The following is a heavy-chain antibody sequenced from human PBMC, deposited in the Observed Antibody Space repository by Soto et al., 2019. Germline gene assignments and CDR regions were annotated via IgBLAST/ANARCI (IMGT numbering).Heavy chain of an antibody. CDR2: INPNSGGT. CDR1: GYTFTGYY. D-gene: IGHD3-16*01. Sequence: ASLKVSCKASGYTFTGYYMHWVRQAPGQGLEWMGWINPNSGGTNYAQKCQGWVTMTRDTSISTAYVELSRLRSDDTAVYYCARDGAITPFDYWGQGTLVTVSS. CDR3: ARDGAITPFDY. V-gene: IGHV1-2*04. J-gene: IGHJ4*02.